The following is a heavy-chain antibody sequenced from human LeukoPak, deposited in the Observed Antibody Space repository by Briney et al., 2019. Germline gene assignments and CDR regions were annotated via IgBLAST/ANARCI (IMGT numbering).Heavy chain of an antibody. D-gene: IGHD2-21*02. CDR1: GFTFTGYY. V-gene: IGHV1-2*02. CDR3: VREGNELLSKNFDY. J-gene: IGHJ4*02. CDR2: INPHSGGT. Sequence: ASVKVSCKASGFTFTGYYIHWVRQAPGQGLEWMGYINPHSGGTNSPQKFQGRVTMTTDTSISAAYMELSTLISDDTAMYYCVREGNELLSKNFDYWGQGTLVTVSS.